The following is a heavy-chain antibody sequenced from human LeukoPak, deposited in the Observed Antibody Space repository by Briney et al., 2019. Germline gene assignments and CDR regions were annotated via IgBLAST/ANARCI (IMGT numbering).Heavy chain of an antibody. V-gene: IGHV3-48*03. CDR2: IGSSGRPV. CDR1: GFIFSIYE. J-gene: IGHJ4*02. Sequence: GGSLRLSCAASGFIFSIYELNWVRQAPGKGLEWVSYIGSSGRPVYYADSVRGRFTISRDNAKNSLYLQMNSLRAEDTAVYYCATPNRYNWNDAPFDYWGQGTLVTVSS. D-gene: IGHD1-1*01. CDR3: ATPNRYNWNDAPFDY.